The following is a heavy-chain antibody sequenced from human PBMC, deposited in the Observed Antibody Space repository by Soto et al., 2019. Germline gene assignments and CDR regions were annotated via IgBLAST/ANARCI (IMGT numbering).Heavy chain of an antibody. V-gene: IGHV3-11*06. CDR2: ISSSSSYT. D-gene: IGHD2-21*01. CDR1: GFTFSDYY. J-gene: IGHJ6*02. Sequence: GGSLRLSCAASGFTFSDYYMSWIRQAPGKGLEWVSYISSSSSYTNYADSVKGRFTISRDNAKNSLYLQMNSLRAEDTAVYYCARDKGIPGHLLEDYYYYYGMDVWGQGTTVTVSS. CDR3: ARDKGIPGHLLEDYYYYYGMDV.